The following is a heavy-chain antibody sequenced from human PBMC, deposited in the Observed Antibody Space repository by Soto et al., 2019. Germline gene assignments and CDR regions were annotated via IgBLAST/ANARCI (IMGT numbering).Heavy chain of an antibody. CDR2: INHSGST. V-gene: IGHV4-34*01. CDR3: ARGLYYDSSGYYLYYFDY. Sequence: QVQLQQWGAGLLKPSETLSLTCAVYGGSSSGYYWSWIRQPPGKGLEWIGEINHSGSTNYNPSLKSRVTISVDTSKNQFSLKLSSVTAADTAVYYCARGLYYDSSGYYLYYFDYWGQGTLVTVSS. D-gene: IGHD3-22*01. CDR1: GGSSSGYY. J-gene: IGHJ4*02.